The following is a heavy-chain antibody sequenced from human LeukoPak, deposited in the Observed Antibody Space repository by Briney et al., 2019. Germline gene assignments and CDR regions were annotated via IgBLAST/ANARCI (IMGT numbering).Heavy chain of an antibody. J-gene: IGHJ4*02. CDR3: ARYRVITNDYSDY. Sequence: GGSLRLSCAASGFTFSDYYMSWIRRAPGKGLEWVSYISHSGNTIREADSVRGRFTISRDNAQNSLYLQMNSLRAEDTAVHYCARYRVITNDYSDYWGQGTLVTVSS. V-gene: IGHV3-11*01. CDR1: GFTFSDYY. CDR2: ISHSGNTI. D-gene: IGHD3-16*01.